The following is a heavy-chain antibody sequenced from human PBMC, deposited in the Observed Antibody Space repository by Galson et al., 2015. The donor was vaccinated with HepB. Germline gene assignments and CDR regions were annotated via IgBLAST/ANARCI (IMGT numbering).Heavy chain of an antibody. J-gene: IGHJ4*02. CDR2: IYYSGSA. D-gene: IGHD5-18*01. Sequence: TLSLTCTVSGGSISSGGYYWGWIRQHPGKGLEWIGYIYYSGSAYSNPSLKSRVTISIDTSKNQFSLKLSSVTAADTAVYYCARDRSGYSYGRSYHFDYWGQGTLVTVSS. CDR1: GGSISSGGYY. CDR3: ARDRSGYSYGRSYHFDY. V-gene: IGHV4-31*03.